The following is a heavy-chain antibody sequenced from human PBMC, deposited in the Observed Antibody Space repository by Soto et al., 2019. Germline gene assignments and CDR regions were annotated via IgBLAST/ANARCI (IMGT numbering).Heavy chain of an antibody. CDR1: GYTFTSYA. V-gene: IGHV1-3*01. D-gene: IGHD6-19*01. CDR3: ARVLVTAVAGTWFDY. CDR2: INAGNGNT. J-gene: IGHJ4*02. Sequence: QVQLVQSGAEVKKPGASVKVSCTASGYTFTSYAMHWVRQAPGQRLEWMGWINAGNGNTKYSQKFQGRVTITRDTSASTAYMELSSLRSEDTAVYYCARVLVTAVAGTWFDYWGQGTLVTVSS.